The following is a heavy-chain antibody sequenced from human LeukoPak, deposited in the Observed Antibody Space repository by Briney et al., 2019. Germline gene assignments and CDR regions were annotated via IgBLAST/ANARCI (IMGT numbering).Heavy chain of an antibody. CDR2: IYYSGST. J-gene: IGHJ5*02. CDR1: GGSISSYY. D-gene: IGHD6-13*01. V-gene: IGHV4-59*01. Sequence: SETLSLTCTVSGGSISSYYWSWIRQPPGKGLEWIGYIYYSGSTNYNPSLKSRVTISVDTSKNQFSLKLSSVTAADTAVYYCARDQGLSSSSWYNWFDPWGQGTLVTVSS. CDR3: ARDQGLSSSSWYNWFDP.